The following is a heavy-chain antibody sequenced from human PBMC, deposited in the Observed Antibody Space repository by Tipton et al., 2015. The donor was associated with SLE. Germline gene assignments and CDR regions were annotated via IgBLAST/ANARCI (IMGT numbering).Heavy chain of an antibody. J-gene: IGHJ6*02. CDR2: ISSSGSTI. CDR1: GSTFSSYE. V-gene: IGHV3-48*03. D-gene: IGHD2-15*01. CDR3: ARDVVVVAATPNYYYYGMDV. Sequence: SLRLSCAASGSTFSSYEMNWVRQAPGKGLEWVSYISSSGSTIYYAGSVKGRFTISRDNAKNSLYLQMNSLRAEDTAVYYCARDVVVVAATPNYYYYGMDVWGQGTTVTVSS.